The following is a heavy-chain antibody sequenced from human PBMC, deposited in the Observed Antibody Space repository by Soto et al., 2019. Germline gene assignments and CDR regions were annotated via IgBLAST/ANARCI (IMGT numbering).Heavy chain of an antibody. D-gene: IGHD1-26*01. CDR1: GDSVSSNSAA. V-gene: IGHV6-1*01. J-gene: IGHJ4*02. Sequence: SQTLSLTCVISGDSVSSNSAAWNWIRQSPLRGLEWLGRTYYRPKWYNDYAVSVKSRITINPDTSKNQFSLQLNSVTPEDTAVYYCARGATEFDYWGQGTLVTVSS. CDR3: ARGATEFDY. CDR2: TYYRPKWYN.